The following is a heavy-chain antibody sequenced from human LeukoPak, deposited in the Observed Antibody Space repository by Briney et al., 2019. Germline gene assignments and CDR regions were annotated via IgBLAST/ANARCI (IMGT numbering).Heavy chain of an antibody. Sequence: SETLSLTCTVSGGSISSSSYYWGWIRQPPGKGLEWIGSIYYSGSTYYNPSLKSRVTISVDTSKHQFSLKLSSVTAADTAVYYCARVAHYYDSSGYQYYFDYWGQGTLVTVSS. CDR1: GGSISSSSYY. CDR2: IYYSGST. J-gene: IGHJ4*02. D-gene: IGHD3-22*01. CDR3: ARVAHYYDSSGYQYYFDY. V-gene: IGHV4-39*07.